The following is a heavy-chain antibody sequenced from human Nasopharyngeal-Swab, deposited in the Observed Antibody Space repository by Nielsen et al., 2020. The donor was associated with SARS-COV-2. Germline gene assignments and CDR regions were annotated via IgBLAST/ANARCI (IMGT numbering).Heavy chain of an antibody. CDR1: GFTFSSYA. CDR2: ISYDGSNK. CDR3: ARDLPENNYYGMDV. J-gene: IGHJ6*02. V-gene: IGHV3-30*04. D-gene: IGHD2/OR15-2a*01. Sequence: GGSLRLSCAASGFTFSSYAVHWVRQAPGKGLEWVAVISYDGSNKYYADSVKGRFTISRDNSKNTLYLQMNSLRAEDTAVYYCARDLPENNYYGMDVWGQGTTVTVSS.